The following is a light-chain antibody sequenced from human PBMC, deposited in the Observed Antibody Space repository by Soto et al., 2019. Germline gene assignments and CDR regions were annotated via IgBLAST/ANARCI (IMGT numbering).Light chain of an antibody. CDR3: HQRANWPGT. V-gene: IGKV3-11*01. J-gene: IGKJ1*01. Sequence: EIVLTQSPCTLSLSPGERATLSCRASQSVYNYLAWYQQKPGQAPRLLIYDASDRATGLPDRFSGSGSGTDFTLTISSLEPEDSAIYYCHQRANWPGTFGQGTKVDIK. CDR1: QSVYNY. CDR2: DAS.